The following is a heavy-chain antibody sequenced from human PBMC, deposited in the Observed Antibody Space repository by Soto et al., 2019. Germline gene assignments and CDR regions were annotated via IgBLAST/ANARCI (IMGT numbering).Heavy chain of an antibody. D-gene: IGHD5-12*01. CDR2: IYYSGST. CDR1: GGSISSYY. J-gene: IGHJ3*02. CDR3: ASEYSGYDQALDI. Sequence: SETLSLTCTVSGGSISSYYWSWIRQPPGKGLEWIGYIYYSGSTNYNPSLKSRVTISVDTSKNQFSLKLSSVTAADTAVYYCASEYSGYDQALDIWGQGTMVTVSS. V-gene: IGHV4-59*08.